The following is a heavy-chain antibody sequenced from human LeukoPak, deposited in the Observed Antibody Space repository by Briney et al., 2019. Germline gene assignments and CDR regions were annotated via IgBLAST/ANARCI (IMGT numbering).Heavy chain of an antibody. CDR1: GFTFSSYA. CDR3: AKDPPGYCSGGSCYY. J-gene: IGHJ4*02. Sequence: GGALRLSCAASGFTFSSYAMSWVRQAPGKGLQWVSAISGSGGSTYYADSVKGRFTISRDNSKNTLYLQMNSLRAEDTAVYYCAKDPPGYCSGGSCYYWGQGTLVTVSS. V-gene: IGHV3-23*01. CDR2: ISGSGGST. D-gene: IGHD2-15*01.